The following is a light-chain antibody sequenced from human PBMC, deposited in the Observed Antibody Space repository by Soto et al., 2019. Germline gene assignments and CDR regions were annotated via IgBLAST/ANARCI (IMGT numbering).Light chain of an antibody. CDR2: GAS. V-gene: IGKV3-20*01. CDR1: QSVSSSY. J-gene: IGKJ4*01. CDR3: QQYGSSPPALT. Sequence: LTKTPGTLSLSPGERATLSCRASQSVSSSYLAWYQQKPGQAPRLLIYGASSRATGIPDRFSGSGSGTDFPLTISRLEPEDFAVYYCQQYGSSPPALTFGGVTMVDIK.